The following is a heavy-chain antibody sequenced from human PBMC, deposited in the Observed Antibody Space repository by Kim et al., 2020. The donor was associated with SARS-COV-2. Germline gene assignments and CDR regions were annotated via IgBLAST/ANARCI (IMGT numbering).Heavy chain of an antibody. J-gene: IGHJ5*02. CDR1: GDSVSTKSAA. CDR2: TYYRTNRWYT. V-gene: IGHV6-1*01. CDR3: ARDLGDEWWNWLDP. Sequence: SQTLSLTCAISGDSVSTKSAAWNWIRQSPSRGLEWLGRTYYRTNRWYTEYVVSVRGRITIDPDTSKNQFSLHLNSVTYEVTAVYYCARDLGDEWWNWLDP. D-gene: IGHD2-8*01.